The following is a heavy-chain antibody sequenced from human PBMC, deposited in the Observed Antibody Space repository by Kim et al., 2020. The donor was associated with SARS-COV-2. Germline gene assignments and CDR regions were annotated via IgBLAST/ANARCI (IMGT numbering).Heavy chain of an antibody. Sequence: SVKVSCKASGGTFSSFAINRVRQAPGQGLEWVGGITPVFETTNYAQKLSGRVTIMADKSTGAGYMELTSLRSDDTAVYFCARGVAPNGVWFDPWGQGTLVPVSS. J-gene: IGHJ5*02. CDR1: GGTFSSFA. V-gene: IGHV1-69*06. D-gene: IGHD3-10*01. CDR3: ARGVAPNGVWFDP. CDR2: ITPVFETT.